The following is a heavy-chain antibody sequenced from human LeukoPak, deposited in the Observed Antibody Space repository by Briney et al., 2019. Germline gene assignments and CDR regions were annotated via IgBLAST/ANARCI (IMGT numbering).Heavy chain of an antibody. CDR1: GFTVSSNY. V-gene: IGHV3-66*01. D-gene: IGHD4-17*01. CDR3: ARGSTTVTTLDY. CDR2: IYSGGST. J-gene: IGHJ4*02. Sequence: GGSLRLSCAASGFTVSSNYMSWVRQAPGKGLEWVSVIYSGGSTYYADSVKGRFTISRDSSKNTLYLQMNSLRAEDTAVYYCARGSTTVTTLDYWGQGTLVTVSS.